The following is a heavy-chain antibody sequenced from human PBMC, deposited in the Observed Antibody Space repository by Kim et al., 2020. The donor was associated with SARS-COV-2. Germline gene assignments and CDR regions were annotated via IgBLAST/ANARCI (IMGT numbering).Heavy chain of an antibody. CDR3: ARDSRSAAAGSVGYFDY. J-gene: IGHJ4*02. V-gene: IGHV1-18*04. CDR2: ISTYNNNA. Sequence: ASVKVSCKGSGYTYTSYGVSWVRQAPGQGPEWVGWISTYNNNANQARKFQGRLTMTTDTSTGTAYMELRNLGSDDTAIYYCARDSRSAAAGSVGYFDYWGQGTLVTVSS. CDR1: GYTYTSYG. D-gene: IGHD6-13*01.